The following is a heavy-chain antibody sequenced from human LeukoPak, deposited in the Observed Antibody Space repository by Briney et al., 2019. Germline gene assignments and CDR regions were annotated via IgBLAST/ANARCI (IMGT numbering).Heavy chain of an antibody. D-gene: IGHD5-18*01. CDR2: IYYSGST. Sequence: PSETLSLTCTVSSGSISSYYWSWIRQPPGKGLEWIGYIYYSGSTNYNPSLKSRVTISVDTSKNQFSLKLSSVTAADTAVYYCARFLGISYGYFDYWGQGTLVTVSS. CDR1: SGSISSYY. J-gene: IGHJ4*02. V-gene: IGHV4-59*01. CDR3: ARFLGISYGYFDY.